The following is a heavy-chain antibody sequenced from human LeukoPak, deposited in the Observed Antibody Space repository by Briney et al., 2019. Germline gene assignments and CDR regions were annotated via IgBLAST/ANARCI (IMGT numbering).Heavy chain of an antibody. CDR1: GFTFSSYW. CDR2: ISSSSSYI. CDR3: ARGSVAVAAGFDY. Sequence: GGSLRLSCAASGFTFSSYWVNWVRQAPGKGLEWVSSISSSSSYIYYADSVKGRFTISRDNSKNSLYLQMNSLRAEDTAVYYCARGSVAVAAGFDYWGQGTLVTVSS. J-gene: IGHJ4*02. D-gene: IGHD6-19*01. V-gene: IGHV3-21*01.